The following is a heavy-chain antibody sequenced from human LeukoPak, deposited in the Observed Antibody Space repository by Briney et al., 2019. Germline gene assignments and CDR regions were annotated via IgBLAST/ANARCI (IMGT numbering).Heavy chain of an antibody. CDR2: IRSKANSYAT. CDR3: ASLDSIAVAGFDY. V-gene: IGHV3-73*01. J-gene: IGHJ4*02. CDR1: GFTFSGSA. Sequence: GGSLRLSCAASGFTFSGSAMHWVRQASGKGLEWVGRIRSKANSYATAYAASVKGRFTISRDDSKNTAYLQMNSLKTEDTAVYYCASLDSIAVAGFDYWGQGTLVTVSS. D-gene: IGHD6-19*01.